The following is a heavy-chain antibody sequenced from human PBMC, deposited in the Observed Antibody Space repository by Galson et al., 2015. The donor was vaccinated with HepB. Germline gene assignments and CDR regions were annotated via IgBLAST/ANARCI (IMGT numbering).Heavy chain of an antibody. Sequence: SVKVSCKASGYTFTSYYMHWVRQAPGQGLEWMGIINPSGGSTSYAQKFQGRVTMTRDTSTSTVYMELSSLRSEDTAVYYCASGSGSYYNPGAFDIWAKGQWSPSLQ. CDR2: INPSGGST. D-gene: IGHD3-10*01. J-gene: IGHJ3*02. CDR1: GYTFTSYY. CDR3: ASGSGSYYNPGAFDI. V-gene: IGHV1-46*01.